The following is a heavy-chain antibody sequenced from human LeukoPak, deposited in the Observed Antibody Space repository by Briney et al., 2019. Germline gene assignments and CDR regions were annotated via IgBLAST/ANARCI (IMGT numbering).Heavy chain of an antibody. J-gene: IGHJ4*02. CDR1: GFTFSSYA. D-gene: IGHD3-16*01. CDR3: AKRVGGVNNFDY. V-gene: IGHV3-23*01. CDR2: ISGSGGTT. Sequence: AGGSLRLSCAASGFTFSSYAMSWVRQAPGKGLEWVSAISGSGGTTYYADSVKGRFTISRDNSKNMLYLQMNSLRAEDTAVYYCAKRVGGVNNFDYWGQGTLVTVSS.